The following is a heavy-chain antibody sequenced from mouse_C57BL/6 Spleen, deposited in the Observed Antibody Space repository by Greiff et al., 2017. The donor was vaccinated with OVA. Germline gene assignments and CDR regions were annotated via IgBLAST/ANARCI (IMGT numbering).Heavy chain of an antibody. CDR1: GYTFTEYT. D-gene: IGHD2-2*01. CDR3: ARHETGLGPYYFDY. CDR2: FYPGSGSI. J-gene: IGHJ2*01. Sequence: QVHVKQSGAELVKPGASVKLSCKASGYTFTEYTIHWVKQRSGQGLEWIGWFYPGSGSIKYNEKFKDKATLTADKSSSTVYMELSRLTSEDSAVYVCARHETGLGPYYFDYWGQGTTLTVSS. V-gene: IGHV1-62-2*01.